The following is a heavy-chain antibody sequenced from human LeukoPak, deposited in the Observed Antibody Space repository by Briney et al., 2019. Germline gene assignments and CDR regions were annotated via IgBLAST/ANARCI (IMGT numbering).Heavy chain of an antibody. CDR3: TTGFFGVVNDAFDI. CDR2: IYSKTDGGTT. D-gene: IGHD3-3*01. V-gene: IGHV3-15*01. CDR1: GFTFSNAW. J-gene: IGHJ3*02. Sequence: GGSLRLSCAASGFTFSNAWMSWVRQAPGKGLEWVGRIYSKTDGGTTDYAAPVKGRFTISRDDSKNTLYLRMNSLKTEDTAVYYCTTGFFGVVNDAFDIWGQGTMVTVSS.